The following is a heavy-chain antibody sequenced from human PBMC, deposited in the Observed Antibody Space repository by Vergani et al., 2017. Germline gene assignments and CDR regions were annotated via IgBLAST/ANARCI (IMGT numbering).Heavy chain of an antibody. CDR2: INHSGTI. CDR1: GGSLSGYY. J-gene: IGHJ3*01. Sequence: QLHLQESGPGLVKPSETLSLTCTVYGGSLSGYYWSWIRLAPGKGLEWIGEINHSGTINYNPTLKSPFNVSIDTSRDHFSLKLRSVSAADTAVYFCARRAERWETLLRDDFDVWGQGTFVTVS. V-gene: IGHV4-34*10. CDR3: ARRAERWETLLRDDFDV. D-gene: IGHD1-26*01.